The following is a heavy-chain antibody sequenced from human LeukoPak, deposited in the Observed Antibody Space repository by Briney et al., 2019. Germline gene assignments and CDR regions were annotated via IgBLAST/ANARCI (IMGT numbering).Heavy chain of an antibody. J-gene: IGHJ4*02. Sequence: GGSLRLSCTASGLTFSPYTMNWVRQAPGKGLEWVSSISSSSSFIYYADSVKGRFTISRDNAKNSLYLQMHSLRAEDTAVYYCARVGGSGWYDYWGQGTLVTVSS. CDR3: ARVGGSGWYDY. D-gene: IGHD6-19*01. CDR1: GLTFSPYT. V-gene: IGHV3-21*01. CDR2: ISSSSSFI.